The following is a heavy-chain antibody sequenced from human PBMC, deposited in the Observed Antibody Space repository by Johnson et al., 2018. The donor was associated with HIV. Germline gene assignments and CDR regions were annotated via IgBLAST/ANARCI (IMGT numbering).Heavy chain of an antibody. J-gene: IGHJ3*02. Sequence: QVQLVESGGGVVRPGRSLRLSCAASGFTFSSYGMHWVRQAPGKGLEWVAFIRYDGSNKYYADSVKGRFTISRDNSKNTLYLQMNSLRAEETAVYYCARDQGGNHNAFDIWGQGTMVTVSS. CDR2: IRYDGSNK. D-gene: IGHD1-14*01. CDR1: GFTFSSYG. V-gene: IGHV3-30*02. CDR3: ARDQGGNHNAFDI.